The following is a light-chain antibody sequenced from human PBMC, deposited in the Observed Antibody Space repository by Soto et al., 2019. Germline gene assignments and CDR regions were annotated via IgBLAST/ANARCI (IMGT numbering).Light chain of an antibody. CDR1: QSVLYGSNNQNY. Sequence: DIVMTQSPDSLAVSLGERATINCKSSQSVLYGSNNQNYLAWYQQKPRQPPKLLIYWASTRESGVPDRFSVSGSGTDFTLTISSLQAEDVAVYYCQQYYNTGTFGQGTKVEIK. CDR3: QQYYNTGT. CDR2: WAS. V-gene: IGKV4-1*01. J-gene: IGKJ1*01.